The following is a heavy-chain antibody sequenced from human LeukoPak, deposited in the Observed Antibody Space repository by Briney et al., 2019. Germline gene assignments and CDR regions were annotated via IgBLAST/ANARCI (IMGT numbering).Heavy chain of an antibody. V-gene: IGHV4-4*07. CDR3: ARETK. CDR1: GGSISSYY. Sequence: SETLSLTCNVSGGSISSYYWSWIRQPAGKGLEWIGRIYASGSTDYNPSLKSRVSMSVDTSKIQFSLKLNSVTAEDTAVYYCARETKWGQGTLVTVSS. D-gene: IGHD1-7*01. CDR2: IYASGST. J-gene: IGHJ4*02.